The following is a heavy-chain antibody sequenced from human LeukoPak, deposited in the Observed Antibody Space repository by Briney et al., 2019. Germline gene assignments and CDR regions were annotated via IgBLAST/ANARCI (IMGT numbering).Heavy chain of an antibody. V-gene: IGHV3-21*01. CDR2: ISSSSSYI. D-gene: IGHD3-22*01. Sequence: GGSLRLSCAASGFIFSNYNMNWVRQAPGKGLEWVSSISSSSSYIYYADSVKGRFTISRDNAKNSLYLQMNSLRAEDTAVYYCARIDSSGAFDAFDIWGQGTMVTVSS. CDR3: ARIDSSGAFDAFDI. J-gene: IGHJ3*02. CDR1: GFIFSNYN.